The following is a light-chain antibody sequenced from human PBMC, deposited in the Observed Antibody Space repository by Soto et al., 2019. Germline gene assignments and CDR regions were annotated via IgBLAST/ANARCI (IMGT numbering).Light chain of an antibody. Sequence: QSVLTQPPSVAAAPGQKVTISCSGTSYNIGNNYVSWYQHLPGTAPELLIYENNKRPSGIPDRFSASKSGTSATLAITGLQTGDEADYYCGTWDSSLGAGVFGGGTKLTVL. V-gene: IGLV1-51*02. J-gene: IGLJ3*02. CDR3: GTWDSSLGAGV. CDR1: SYNIGNNY. CDR2: ENN.